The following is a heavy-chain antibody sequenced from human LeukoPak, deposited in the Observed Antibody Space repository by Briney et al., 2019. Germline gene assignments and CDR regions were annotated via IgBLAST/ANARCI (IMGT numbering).Heavy chain of an antibody. D-gene: IGHD2-15*01. V-gene: IGHV3-48*03. J-gene: IGHJ4*02. CDR2: ISSSGSTI. CDR1: GFTFSSYE. CDR3: ARDHGAARPFDY. Sequence: QAGGSLRLSCAASGFTFSSYEMNWVRQAPGKGLEWVSYISSSGSTIYHADSVKGRFTISRDNAKNSLCLQMNSLRAEDTAVYYCARDHGAARPFDYWGQGTLVTVSS.